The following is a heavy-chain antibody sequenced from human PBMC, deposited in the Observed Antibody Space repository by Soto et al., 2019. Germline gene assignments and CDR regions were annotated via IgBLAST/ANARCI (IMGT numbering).Heavy chain of an antibody. V-gene: IGHV1-8*01. D-gene: IGHD3-22*01. CDR3: ARPPYQYDCSEYLFGMDV. Sequence: QVQLVQSGAEVKKSGASVKVSCKASGDSFTSYDINWVRQVTGQGLEGMGWMNPNSGNTGYAQKFQDRVTRTRDTSVNTAYLELSSLRSEDTAVYFCARPPYQYDCSEYLFGMDVWGQGTTVTVSS. CDR1: GDSFTSYD. J-gene: IGHJ6*02. CDR2: MNPNSGNT.